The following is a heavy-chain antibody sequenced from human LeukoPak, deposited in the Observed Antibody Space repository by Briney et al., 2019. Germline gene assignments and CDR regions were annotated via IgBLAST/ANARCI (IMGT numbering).Heavy chain of an antibody. V-gene: IGHV5-10-1*01. CDR3: ASRYGSGTFYTLDP. D-gene: IGHD3-10*01. Sequence: GXSLKISCKGSGYNFASYWISWVRQMPRKGLEWMGKIDPSDSYTNYSPSFQGHVTISADKSTSTAYLQWSSLKASDTAMYYCASRYGSGTFYTLDPWGQGTLVIVSS. CDR1: GYNFASYW. J-gene: IGHJ5*02. CDR2: IDPSDSYT.